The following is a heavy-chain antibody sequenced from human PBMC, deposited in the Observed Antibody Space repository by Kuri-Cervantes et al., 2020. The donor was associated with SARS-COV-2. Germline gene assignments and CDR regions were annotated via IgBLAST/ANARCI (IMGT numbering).Heavy chain of an antibody. CDR3: AKPLGYSGYDPPDY. CDR1: GFTFSSHA. CDR2: ISGSGGAT. J-gene: IGHJ4*02. Sequence: ETLSLTCAASGFTFSSHAMIWVRQAPGKGLEWVSSISGSGGATYYADSAKGRFTISRDNSKNTLSPQMNSLRAEDTAVYYCAKPLGYSGYDPPDYWGQGTLVTVSS. D-gene: IGHD5-12*01. V-gene: IGHV3-23*01.